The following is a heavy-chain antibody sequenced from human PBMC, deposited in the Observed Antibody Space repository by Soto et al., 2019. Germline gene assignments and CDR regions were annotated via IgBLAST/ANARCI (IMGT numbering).Heavy chain of an antibody. V-gene: IGHV6-1*01. CDR3: ARVYRPSRWYRLGYGHFDY. CDR1: GDSVSSNSAP. Sequence: PSQTLSLTCAISGDSVSSNSAPWNWIRQSPSRGLEWLGRTYYRSKWYNDYAVSVKSRITINPDTSKNQFSLQLNSVTPEDTAVYYCARVYRPSRWYRLGYGHFDYWGQGTLVSVSS. J-gene: IGHJ4*02. D-gene: IGHD6-19*01. CDR2: TYYRSKWYN.